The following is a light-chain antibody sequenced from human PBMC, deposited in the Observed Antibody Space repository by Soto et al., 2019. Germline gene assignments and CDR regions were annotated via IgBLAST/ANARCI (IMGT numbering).Light chain of an antibody. CDR2: GAS. J-gene: IGKJ1*01. V-gene: IGKV3-20*01. CDR3: QQYGSSPLWT. CDR1: QSVSSSY. Sequence: EIVLTQSPGTLSLSPGERATLSCRASQSVSSSYLAWYQQKPGQAPRLLIYGASSRATGNPDRFSGSGSGTDFTLTISRLEPEDFAVYYCQQYGSSPLWTFGQGTKV.